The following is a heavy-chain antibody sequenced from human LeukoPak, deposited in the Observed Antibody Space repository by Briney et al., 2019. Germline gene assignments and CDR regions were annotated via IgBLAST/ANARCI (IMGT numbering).Heavy chain of an antibody. CDR3: ARGDVPLRYFDWFHPRGAFDI. Sequence: GASVKVSCKASGYTFTVYYMHWVRQAPGQGLEWTGRINPNSGGTNYAQKFQGRVTMTRDTSISTAYMELSRLRSDDTAVYYCARGDVPLRYFDWFHPRGAFDIWGQGTMVTVSS. J-gene: IGHJ3*02. CDR2: INPNSGGT. V-gene: IGHV1-2*06. D-gene: IGHD3-9*01. CDR1: GYTFTVYY.